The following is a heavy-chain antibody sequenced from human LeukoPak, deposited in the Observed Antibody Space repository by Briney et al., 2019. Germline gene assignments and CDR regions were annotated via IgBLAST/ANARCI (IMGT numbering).Heavy chain of an antibody. V-gene: IGHV1-69*05. D-gene: IGHD1-26*01. CDR2: IIPIFGTA. Sequence: GASVKVSCKASGYTFTGYYMHWVRQAPGQGREWMGGIIPIFGTANYAQKFQGRVTITTDESTSTAYMELSSLRSEDTAVYYCASGMMSSGNDYWGQGTLVTVSS. CDR3: ASGMMSSGNDY. J-gene: IGHJ4*02. CDR1: GYTFTGYY.